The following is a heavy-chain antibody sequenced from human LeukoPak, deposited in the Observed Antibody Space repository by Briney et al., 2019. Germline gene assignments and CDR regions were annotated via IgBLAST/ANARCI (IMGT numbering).Heavy chain of an antibody. D-gene: IGHD3-10*01. CDR3: ARRSDYYGSGSYYPRNWYFDL. Sequence: SETLSLTRTVSGGSISSSSYYWGWIRQPPGKGLEWIGSIYYSGSTYYNPSLKSRVTISVDTSKNQFSLKLSSVTAADTAVYYCARRSDYYGSGSYYPRNWYFDLWGRGTLVTVSS. CDR1: GGSISSSSYY. CDR2: IYYSGST. J-gene: IGHJ2*01. V-gene: IGHV4-39*01.